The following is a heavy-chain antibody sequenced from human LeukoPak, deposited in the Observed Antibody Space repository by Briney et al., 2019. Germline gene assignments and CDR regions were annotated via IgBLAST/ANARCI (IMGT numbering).Heavy chain of an antibody. Sequence: PGGSLRLSCAASGFTFSSYGMHWVRQAPGKGLEWVAVISYDGSNKYYADSVKGRFTISRDNSKNTLYLQMNSLRAEDTAVYYCAKPPAAAPPAHFDYWGQGTLVTVSS. CDR2: ISYDGSNK. D-gene: IGHD6-25*01. J-gene: IGHJ4*02. V-gene: IGHV3-30*18. CDR3: AKPPAAAPPAHFDY. CDR1: GFTFSSYG.